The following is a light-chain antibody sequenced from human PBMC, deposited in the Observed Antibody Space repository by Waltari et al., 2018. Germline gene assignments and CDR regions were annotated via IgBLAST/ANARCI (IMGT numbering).Light chain of an antibody. CDR1: SGDVATFDY. J-gene: IGLJ1*01. CDR2: EVN. V-gene: IGLV2-8*01. CDR3: SSYAHSDKAL. Sequence: QSALTQPPSASGSHGQSVTISCPGTSGDVATFDYVSWYQQQPGKAPKLIIYEVNKRPSGVPDRFSGSKSGTTASLTISGLRAEDEADFYCSSYAHSDKALFGGGTRVSV.